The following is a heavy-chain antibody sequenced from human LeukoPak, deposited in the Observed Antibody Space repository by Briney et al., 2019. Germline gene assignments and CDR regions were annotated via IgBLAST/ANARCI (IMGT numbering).Heavy chain of an antibody. D-gene: IGHD6-19*01. Sequence: PGGSLRLSCAASGFTFNDYDMHWVRQAPGKGLEWVSFITGSGVTTSYADSVKGRFTIPRDSAKHSLYLQMNSLRAEDTAVYYCARPTSSGSINSWGQGTLVTVSS. CDR1: GFTFNDYD. J-gene: IGHJ4*02. CDR3: ARPTSSGSINS. V-gene: IGHV3-48*01. CDR2: ITGSGVTT.